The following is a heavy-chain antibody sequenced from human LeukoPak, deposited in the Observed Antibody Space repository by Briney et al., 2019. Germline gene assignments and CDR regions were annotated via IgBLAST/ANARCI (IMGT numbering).Heavy chain of an antibody. Sequence: GASLKISCEGSGSIFTSYWIGWVRQLPGKGLEWMGIIYPGDSDTRYSLSFQGQVTISADKSISTAYLQWSSLKASDTAMYYCARRGSGTYGAFDYWGQGTLVTVSS. CDR2: IYPGDSDT. CDR3: ARRGSGTYGAFDY. V-gene: IGHV5-51*01. J-gene: IGHJ4*02. CDR1: GSIFTSYW. D-gene: IGHD1-26*01.